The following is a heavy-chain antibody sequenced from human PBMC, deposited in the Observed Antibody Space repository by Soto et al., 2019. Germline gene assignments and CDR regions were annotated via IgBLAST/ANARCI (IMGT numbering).Heavy chain of an antibody. V-gene: IGHV3-23*01. CDR3: AKDVGSSLPDYFDY. CDR1: VFTFSTYA. D-gene: IGHD3-10*01. Sequence: EVQLLESGGGLVQPGGSLRLSCEASVFTFSTYAMSWVRQAPGKGLEWVSGISGSGGSTYYADSVKGRFTISRDNSKNAVYLQMNSLRAECTDVYYWAKDVGSSLPDYFDYWGQGILVTVSS. CDR2: ISGSGGST. J-gene: IGHJ4*02.